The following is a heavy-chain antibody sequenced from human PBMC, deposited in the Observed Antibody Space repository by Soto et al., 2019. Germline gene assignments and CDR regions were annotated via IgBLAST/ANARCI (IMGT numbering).Heavy chain of an antibody. V-gene: IGHV4-39*07. D-gene: IGHD2-2*01. J-gene: IGHJ4*02. CDR2: IYHTGSA. CDR1: GGSISSSSYY. CDR3: ARVGCSSTSCPIDY. Sequence: SETLSLTCTVSGGSISSSSYYWGWIRQPPGKGLEWIGNIYHTGSAYYNPSLKSRLTMSADTSNNQFSLKLSSVTAADTAVYYCARVGCSSTSCPIDYWGQGTLVTVSS.